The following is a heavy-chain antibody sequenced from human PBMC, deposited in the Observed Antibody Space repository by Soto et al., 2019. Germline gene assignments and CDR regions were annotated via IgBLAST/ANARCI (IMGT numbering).Heavy chain of an antibody. Sequence: QVQLVQSGAEVRKPGSSVKVYCKASGGTFSRHAISWERQAPGQGLEWMGGIIPIFGTANHAQKFQGRVTIIADESTSTAYMELSSLRSEDTAIYYCARGWGYDSSDYYYAYWGQGTLVIVSS. CDR1: GGTFSRHA. CDR3: ARGWGYDSSDYYYAY. V-gene: IGHV1-69*01. D-gene: IGHD3-22*01. CDR2: IIPIFGTA. J-gene: IGHJ4*02.